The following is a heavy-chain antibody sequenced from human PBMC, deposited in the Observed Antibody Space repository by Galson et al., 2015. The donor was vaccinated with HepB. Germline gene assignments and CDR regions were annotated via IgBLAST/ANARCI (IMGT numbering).Heavy chain of an antibody. D-gene: IGHD1-26*01. Sequence: SVKVSCKASGYTFTNYYMSWVRQAPGRGLEYMGRINPKSGTTINAQKFQGRVTMTTDTSKSTAYMELSKLRSDDTAVYYCASTMGATGRRHLVFDYWGHGTLVTVSS. J-gene: IGHJ4*03. CDR2: INPKSGTT. V-gene: IGHV1-2*06. CDR3: ASTMGATGRRHLVFDY. CDR1: GYTFTNYY.